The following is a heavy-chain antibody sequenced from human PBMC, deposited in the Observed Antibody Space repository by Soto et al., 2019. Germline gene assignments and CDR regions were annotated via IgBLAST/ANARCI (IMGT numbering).Heavy chain of an antibody. CDR2: ISWNSGSI. D-gene: IGHD6-13*01. CDR3: AKDTWGAGYSSSWYHWFDP. J-gene: IGHJ5*02. V-gene: IGHV3-9*01. Sequence: EVQLVESGGGLVQPGRSLRLSCAASGFTFDDYAMHWVRQAPGKGLEWVSGISWNSGSIGYADSVKGRFTISRDNAKNSLSLQMNSLRAEDTALYYCAKDTWGAGYSSSWYHWFDPWGQGTLVTVSS. CDR1: GFTFDDYA.